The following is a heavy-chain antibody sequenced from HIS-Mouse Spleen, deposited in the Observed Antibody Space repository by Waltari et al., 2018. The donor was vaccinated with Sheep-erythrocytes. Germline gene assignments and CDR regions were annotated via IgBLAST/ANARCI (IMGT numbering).Heavy chain of an antibody. CDR3: ARDAPHGDPFDY. V-gene: IGHV3-21*01. CDR2: SSSSSSYI. J-gene: IGHJ4*02. D-gene: IGHD7-27*01. Sequence: EVQLVESGGGLVKPGGSLRLSCAPSGFTFSSYSMNWVRQAPGKGLGWVSSSSSSSSYIYYADSVKGRFTISRDNAKNSLYLQMNSLRAEDTAVYYCARDAPHGDPFDYWGQGTLVTVSS. CDR1: GFTFSSYS.